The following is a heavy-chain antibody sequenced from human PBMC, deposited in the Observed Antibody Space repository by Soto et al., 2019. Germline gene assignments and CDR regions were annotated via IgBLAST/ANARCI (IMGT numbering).Heavy chain of an antibody. CDR1: GGSVSSGSYY. CDR2: IYYSGST. V-gene: IGHV4-61*01. J-gene: IGHJ4*02. CDR3: AGRGYLGVRGGSTESTFDY. D-gene: IGHD3-10*01. Sequence: PSETLSLTCTVSGGSVSSGSYYWSWIRQPPGKGLEWIGYIYYSGSTNYNPSLKSRVTIPVDTSKNQFSLKLSSVTAADTAVYYCAGRGYLGVRGGSTESTFDYWGQGTLVTVSS.